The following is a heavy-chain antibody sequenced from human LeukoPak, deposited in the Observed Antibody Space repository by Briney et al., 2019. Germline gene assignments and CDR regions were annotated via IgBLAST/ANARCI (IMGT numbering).Heavy chain of an antibody. CDR2: ISSSNSYI. CDR1: GFTFSSYS. V-gene: IGHV3-21*01. D-gene: IGHD4-17*01. CDR3: AKDRTMTTYYYYYMDV. J-gene: IGHJ6*03. Sequence: PGGSLRLSCAASGFTFSSYSMNWVRQAPGKGLEWVSSISSSNSYIYYADSVKGRFAISRDNAKNSLYLQMNSLRAEDTAVYYCAKDRTMTTYYYYYMDVWGKGTTVTISS.